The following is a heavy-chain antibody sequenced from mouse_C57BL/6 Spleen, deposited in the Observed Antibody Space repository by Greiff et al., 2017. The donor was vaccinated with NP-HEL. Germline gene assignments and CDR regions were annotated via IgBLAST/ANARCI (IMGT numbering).Heavy chain of an antibody. D-gene: IGHD4-1*02. CDR2: IHPNSGST. CDR3: ARNDDPTGRAMDY. CDR1: GYTFTSYW. Sequence: VQLQQPGAELVKPGASVKLSCKASGYTFTSYWMHWVKQRPGQGLEWIGMIHPNSGSTNYNEKFKSKATLTVDKSSSTAYMQLSSLTSEDSAVYYGARNDDPTGRAMDYWGQGTSVTGSS. V-gene: IGHV1-64*01. J-gene: IGHJ4*01.